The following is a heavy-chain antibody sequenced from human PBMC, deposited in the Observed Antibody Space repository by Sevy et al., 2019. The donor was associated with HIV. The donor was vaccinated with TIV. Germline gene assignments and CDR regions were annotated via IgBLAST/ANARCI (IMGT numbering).Heavy chain of an antibody. CDR3: ARAETHIVVVPAAKCPLYYYYYMDV. V-gene: IGHV3-7*03. CDR2: IKQDGSEK. CDR1: GFTFSSYW. J-gene: IGHJ6*03. Sequence: GGSLRLSCAASGFTFSSYWMSWVRQAPGKGLEWVANIKQDGSEKYYVDSVKGRFTISRDNAKNSLYLQMNSLRAEDTAVYYCARAETHIVVVPAAKCPLYYYYYMDVWGKGTTVTVSS. D-gene: IGHD2-2*01.